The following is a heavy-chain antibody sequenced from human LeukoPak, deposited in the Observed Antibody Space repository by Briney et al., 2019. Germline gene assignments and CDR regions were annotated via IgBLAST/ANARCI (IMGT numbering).Heavy chain of an antibody. Sequence: PGGSLRLSCAASGFTVSLYYMTWVRQAPGKGLEWVAVIWYDGSNKYYADSVKGRFTISRDNSKNTLYLQMNSLRAEDTAVYYCVRDTDVSLWFGPNNWFDPWGQGTLVTVSS. CDR2: IWYDGSNK. D-gene: IGHD3-10*01. CDR3: VRDTDVSLWFGPNNWFDP. CDR1: GFTVSLYY. J-gene: IGHJ5*02. V-gene: IGHV3-33*08.